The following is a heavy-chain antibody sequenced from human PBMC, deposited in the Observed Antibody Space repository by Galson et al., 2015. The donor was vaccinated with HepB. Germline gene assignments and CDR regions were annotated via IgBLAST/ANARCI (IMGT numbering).Heavy chain of an antibody. CDR3: AKSAPREGSLGVVVPAANQYYYMDV. D-gene: IGHD2-2*01. CDR1: GFTFSSYA. J-gene: IGHJ6*03. CDR2: ISGSGGST. Sequence: SLRLSCAASGFTFSSYAMSWVRQAPGKGLEWVSAISGSGGSTYYADSVKGRFTISRDNSKNTLYLQMNSLRAEDTAVYYCAKSAPREGSLGVVVPAANQYYYMDVWGKGTTVTVSS. V-gene: IGHV3-23*01.